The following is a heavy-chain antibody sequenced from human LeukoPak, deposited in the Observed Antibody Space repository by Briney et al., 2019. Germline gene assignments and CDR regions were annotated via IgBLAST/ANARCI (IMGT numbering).Heavy chain of an antibody. CDR3: ARGEGSGYPYYFDY. Sequence: GGSLRLSCAASGFTFSSYWMSWVRQAPGKGLEWVAVISYDGSNKYYADSVKGRFTISRDNSKNTLYLQMNSLRAEDTAVYYCARGEGSGYPYYFDYWGQGTLVTVSS. CDR1: GFTFSSYW. CDR2: ISYDGSNK. D-gene: IGHD3-22*01. V-gene: IGHV3-30-3*01. J-gene: IGHJ4*02.